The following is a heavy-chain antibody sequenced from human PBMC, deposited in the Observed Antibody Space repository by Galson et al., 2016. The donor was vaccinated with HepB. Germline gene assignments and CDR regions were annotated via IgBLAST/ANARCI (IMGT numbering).Heavy chain of an antibody. D-gene: IGHD1-26*01. Sequence: SLRLSCAASGFTFSKYPMGWVRQAPGKGLEWVSSISGGGDTTYEADSVKGRFTISRDNSKNTLYLQMDRLRAEDTAVYYWGKDCSRADSDSQFDYWGQGTLVTVSS. CDR3: GKDCSRADSDSQFDY. CDR1: GFTFSKYP. CDR2: ISGGGDTT. J-gene: IGHJ4*02. V-gene: IGHV3-23*01.